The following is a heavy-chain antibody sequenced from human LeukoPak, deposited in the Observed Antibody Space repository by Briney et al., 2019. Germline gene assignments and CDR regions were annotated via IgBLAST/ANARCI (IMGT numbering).Heavy chain of an antibody. Sequence: GGSLRLSCAASGFTFSSYWMSWVRQAPGKGLEWVANIKQDGSEKYYVDSVKGRFTISRDNAKNSLYLQMNSLRAEDTAVYYCARFPYRKADYYDSSGYYYQDYWGQGTLVTVSS. D-gene: IGHD3-22*01. CDR1: GFTFSSYW. CDR2: IKQDGSEK. CDR3: ARFPYRKADYYDSSGYYYQDY. J-gene: IGHJ4*02. V-gene: IGHV3-7*01.